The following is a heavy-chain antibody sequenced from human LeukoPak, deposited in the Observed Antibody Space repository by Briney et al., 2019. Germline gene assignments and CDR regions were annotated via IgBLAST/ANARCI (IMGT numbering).Heavy chain of an antibody. CDR3: ARGSITMIARPVAFDI. V-gene: IGHV3-66*01. D-gene: IGHD3-22*01. CDR1: GFTVSSNY. Sequence: GGSLRLSCAASGFTVSSNYMSWVRQAPGKGLEWVSVIYSGGSTYYADSVRGRFTISRDNSKNTLYLQMNSLRAEDTAVYYCARGSITMIARPVAFDIWGQGTMVTVSS. CDR2: IYSGGST. J-gene: IGHJ3*02.